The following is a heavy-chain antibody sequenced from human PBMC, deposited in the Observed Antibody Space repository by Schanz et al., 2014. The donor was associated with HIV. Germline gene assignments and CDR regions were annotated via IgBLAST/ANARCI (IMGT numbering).Heavy chain of an antibody. V-gene: IGHV3-33*03. D-gene: IGHD1-26*01. Sequence: QVQLVESGGGVVQPGRSLRLSCAASGFTFSSYGMHWVRQAPGKGLEWVAVIWYDGSNKYYADSVKGRFTISRDNANNFVYLEMNGLRVEDTALYYCAKGIMGATEYYYGMDVWGQGTMVTVSS. CDR2: IWYDGSNK. CDR1: GFTFSSYG. J-gene: IGHJ6*02. CDR3: AKGIMGATEYYYGMDV.